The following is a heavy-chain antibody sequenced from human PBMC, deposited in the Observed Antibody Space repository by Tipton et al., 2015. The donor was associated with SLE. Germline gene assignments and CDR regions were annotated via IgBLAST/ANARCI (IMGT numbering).Heavy chain of an antibody. CDR2: INHSGST. V-gene: IGHV4-34*01. J-gene: IGHJ6*02. CDR1: GGSFSGYY. D-gene: IGHD6-13*01. Sequence: TLSLTCAVYGGSFSGYYWSWIRQPPGKGLEWIGEINHSGSTNYNPSLKSRVTISVDTSKNQFSLKLSSVTAADTAVYYCASLYSSSWYENYYYGMDVWGQGTTVTVSS. CDR3: ASLYSSSWYENYYYGMDV.